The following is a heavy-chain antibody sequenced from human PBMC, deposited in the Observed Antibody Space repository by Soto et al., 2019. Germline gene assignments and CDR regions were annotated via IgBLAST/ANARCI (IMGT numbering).Heavy chain of an antibody. Sequence: LVKVSCKASGGTFSTYAISWVRRAPGQGLEWMGGIIPIFATANYAQKFQGRVTITADESTSTAYMELSSLRSEDTAVYYCARQFDSDTSGYYYAYWGQGTLVTVSS. CDR2: IIPIFATA. D-gene: IGHD3-22*01. CDR3: ARQFDSDTSGYYYAY. J-gene: IGHJ4*02. V-gene: IGHV1-69*13. CDR1: GGTFSTYA.